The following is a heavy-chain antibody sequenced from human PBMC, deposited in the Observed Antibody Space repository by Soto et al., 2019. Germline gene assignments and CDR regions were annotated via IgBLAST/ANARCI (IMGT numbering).Heavy chain of an antibody. CDR3: ARDEGGSGSLDY. CDR2: IWYDGSNK. Sequence: QVQLVESGGGVVQPGRSLRLSCAASGFTFSNYGMHWVRQAPGKGLEWVAVIWYDGSNKYYADSVKGRFTISRDNSKNTLYLQMNSLRAEDTAVYYCARDEGGSGSLDYGGQGTLVPVSS. V-gene: IGHV3-33*01. CDR1: GFTFSNYG. D-gene: IGHD3-10*01. J-gene: IGHJ4*02.